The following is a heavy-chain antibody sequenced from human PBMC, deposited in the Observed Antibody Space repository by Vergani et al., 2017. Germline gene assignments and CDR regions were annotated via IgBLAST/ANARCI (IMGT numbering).Heavy chain of an antibody. Sequence: QVQLQESGPGLVKPPGTLSLTCAVSGGSISSSNWRSWVRQPPGKGLEWIGEIYHSGSTNYNPSLKSRVTISVDKSKNQFSLKLSSVTAADTAVYYCARVGAYYYDSSGYYYFDYWGQGTLVTVSS. CDR1: GGSISSSNW. CDR2: IYHSGST. V-gene: IGHV4-4*03. CDR3: ARVGAYYYDSSGYYYFDY. J-gene: IGHJ4*02. D-gene: IGHD3-22*01.